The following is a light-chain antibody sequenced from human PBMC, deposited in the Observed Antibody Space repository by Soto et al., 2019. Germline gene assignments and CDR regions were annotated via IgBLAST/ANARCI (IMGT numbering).Light chain of an antibody. J-gene: IGKJ4*01. Sequence: IVWTQSPATLSLSPGERATLSSRASQTVSSSLAWYQQKPGQAPRLLIYEASNRATGIPARFSGSGSGADFTLTISSLEPEDFALYYCQQHINWPLTFGGGTKVDIK. V-gene: IGKV3-11*01. CDR3: QQHINWPLT. CDR2: EAS. CDR1: QTVSSS.